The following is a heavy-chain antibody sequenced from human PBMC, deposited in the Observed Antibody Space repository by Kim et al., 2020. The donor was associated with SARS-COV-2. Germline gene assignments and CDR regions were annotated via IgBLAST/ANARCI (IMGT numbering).Heavy chain of an antibody. CDR1: GFTFSSYW. J-gene: IGHJ6*02. Sequence: GGSLRLSCAASGFTFSSYWVNWVRQAPGKGLEWVANINQDGNDKFYVDSVKGRFAISRDNAKNSLYLQINSLRAEDRAVYYCVTSGIYSIYAMDVWGQGTAVTVSS. CDR3: VTSGIYSIYAMDV. D-gene: IGHD1-26*01. CDR2: INQDGNDK. V-gene: IGHV3-7*01.